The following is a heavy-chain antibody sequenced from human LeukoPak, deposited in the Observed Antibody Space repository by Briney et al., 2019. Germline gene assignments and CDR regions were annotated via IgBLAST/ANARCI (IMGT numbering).Heavy chain of an antibody. D-gene: IGHD3-16*02. CDR1: GFIFSNYW. V-gene: IGHV3-7*04. CDR3: ARAMITFGGVVVKWAFDI. Sequence: PGGSLRLSCSAPGFIFSNYWMSWVRQAPGKGLEWVANINQDGREKYYVDSVKGRFTISRDNSKNTLYLQMNSLRAEDTAVYYCARAMITFGGVVVKWAFDIWGQGTVVTVSS. CDR2: INQDGREK. J-gene: IGHJ3*02.